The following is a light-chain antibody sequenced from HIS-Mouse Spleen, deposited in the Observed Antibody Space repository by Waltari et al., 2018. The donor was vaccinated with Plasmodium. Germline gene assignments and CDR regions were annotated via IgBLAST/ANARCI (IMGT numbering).Light chain of an antibody. Sequence: QSALTQPASVSGSPGQSITISCTGTSRDVGSYNLVSWYQQRPGKAPKLMIYEGSKRPSGVSNRFSGSKSGNTASLTISGLQAEDEADYYCCSYAGSSTYVFGTGTKVTVL. CDR3: CSYAGSSTYV. CDR2: EGS. V-gene: IGLV2-23*01. J-gene: IGLJ1*01. CDR1: SRDVGSYNL.